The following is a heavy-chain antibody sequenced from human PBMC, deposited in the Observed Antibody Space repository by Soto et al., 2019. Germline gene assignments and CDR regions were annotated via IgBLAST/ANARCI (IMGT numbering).Heavy chain of an antibody. CDR3: AREKVDPDDNYYYYMDV. CDR2: IYHSGTT. CDR1: SGSISSSNW. V-gene: IGHV4-4*02. D-gene: IGHD1-1*01. Sequence: QVQLQESGPGLVKPSGTLSLTCAVSSGSISSSNWWSWVRQPPGKGLEWIGEIYHSGTTNYNPSHKSRVTIPVDKSKNQFALKLSSVTAADTAVYYGAREKVDPDDNYYYYMDVWGKGTTVTVSS. J-gene: IGHJ6*03.